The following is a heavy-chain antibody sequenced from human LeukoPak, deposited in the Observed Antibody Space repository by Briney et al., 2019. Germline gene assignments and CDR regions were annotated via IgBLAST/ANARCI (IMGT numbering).Heavy chain of an antibody. CDR3: ANDPKVYCSSTSCSSEFDY. CDR2: FCGSGGST. D-gene: IGHD2-2*01. Sequence: GGSLRLSCAASGFTFSGYAMSWVRQAPGKGLEWVSAFCGSGGSTYYADSVKGRFTISRDNSKNTLYLQMNSLRAEDTAVYYCANDPKVYCSSTSCSSEFDYWGQGTLVTVSS. V-gene: IGHV3-23*01. CDR1: GFTFSGYA. J-gene: IGHJ4*02.